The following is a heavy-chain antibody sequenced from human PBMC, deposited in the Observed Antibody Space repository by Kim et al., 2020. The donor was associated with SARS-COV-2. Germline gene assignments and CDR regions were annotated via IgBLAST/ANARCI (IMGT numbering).Heavy chain of an antibody. J-gene: IGHJ1*01. V-gene: IGHV1-69*04. CDR3: ARTLDCSSTSCPFQH. CDR2: IIPILGIA. CDR1: GGTFSSYA. Sequence: SVKVSCKASGGTFSSYAISWVRQAPGQGLEWMGRIIPILGIANYAQKFQGRVTITADKSTSTAYMELSSLRSEDTAVYYCARTLDCSSTSCPFQHWGQGTLVTVSS. D-gene: IGHD2-2*01.